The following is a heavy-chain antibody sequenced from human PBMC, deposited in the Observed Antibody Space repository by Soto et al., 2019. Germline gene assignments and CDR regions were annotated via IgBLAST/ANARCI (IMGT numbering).Heavy chain of an antibody. CDR1: GGTFSNYA. V-gene: IGHV1-69*13. Sequence: SVKVSCKASGGTFSNYAINWVRQAPGQGLEWVGRINAMFGTTNYAQKFQGRVTITADESTSTAYMELSSLRSEDTAMYYCATRIFGVVIMSYFDNWGQGTQVTVPQ. CDR3: ATRIFGVVIMSYFDN. D-gene: IGHD3-3*01. CDR2: INAMFGTT. J-gene: IGHJ4*02.